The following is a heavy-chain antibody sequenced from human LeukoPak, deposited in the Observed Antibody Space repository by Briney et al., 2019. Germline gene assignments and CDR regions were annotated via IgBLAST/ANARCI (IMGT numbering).Heavy chain of an antibody. V-gene: IGHV3-23*01. CDR1: GFTFSSYA. D-gene: IGHD3-10*01. J-gene: IGHJ4*02. CDR2: ISGSGGST. Sequence: SGGSLRLSCAASGFTFSSYAMSWVRQAPGKGLEWVSAISGSGGSTYYADSVEGRFTISRDNSKNTLYLQMNSLRAEDTAVYYCAKEICGQYGSGSYLPLQFDYWGQGTLVTVSS. CDR3: AKEICGQYGSGSYLPLQFDY.